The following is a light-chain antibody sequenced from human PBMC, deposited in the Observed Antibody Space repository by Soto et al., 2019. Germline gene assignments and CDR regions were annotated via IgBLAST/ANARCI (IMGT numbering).Light chain of an antibody. V-gene: IGKV1-39*01. CDR3: QQRYKTSLSS. J-gene: IGKJ2*01. CDR2: GAS. CDR1: QRIDNF. Sequence: DIQMTQSPSFLPASVGDRVTITCRASQRIDNFLNWYQQKPGKAPKLLIYGASSLQSGVPSRFSGSGSGTDFTLTITSLQPEDSATYHCQQRYKTSLSSFGQGTKVDIK.